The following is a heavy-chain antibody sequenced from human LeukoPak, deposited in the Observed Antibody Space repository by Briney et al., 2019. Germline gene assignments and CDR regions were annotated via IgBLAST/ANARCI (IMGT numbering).Heavy chain of an antibody. J-gene: IGHJ4*02. Sequence: SETLSLTCTVSGGSISVYIWSWIRQPPGKGRECIGYFYYSDGTNYNPPLKSRVTAPVATSKKRFSLKCTSVTAANTAVYYCGRKGGGFDYWGQGTLVTVSS. CDR3: GRKGGGFDY. CDR1: GGSISVYI. CDR2: FYYSDGT. D-gene: IGHD3-16*01. V-gene: IGHV4-59*12.